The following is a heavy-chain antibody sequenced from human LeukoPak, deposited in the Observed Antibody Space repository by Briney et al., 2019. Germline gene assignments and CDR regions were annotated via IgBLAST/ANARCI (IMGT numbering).Heavy chain of an antibody. CDR2: ISWDGGST. CDR3: AREGSGYDFGFDY. J-gene: IGHJ4*02. V-gene: IGHV3-43D*03. D-gene: IGHD5-12*01. Sequence: GGSLRLSCAASGFTFDDYAMHWVRQAPGKGLEWVSLISWDGGSTYYADSVKGRFTISRDNSKNSLYLQMNSLRAEDTALYYCAREGSGYDFGFDYWGQGTLVTVSS. CDR1: GFTFDDYA.